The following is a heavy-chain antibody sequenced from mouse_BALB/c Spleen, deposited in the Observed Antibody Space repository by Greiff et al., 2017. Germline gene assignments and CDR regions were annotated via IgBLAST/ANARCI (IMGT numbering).Heavy chain of an antibody. D-gene: IGHD2-3*01. CDR1: GFSLTSYG. CDR3: ARDDGYPAWFAY. CDR2: IWAGGST. V-gene: IGHV2-9*02. Sequence: VKLVESGPGLVAPSQSLSITCTVSGFSLTSYGVHWVRQPPGKGLEWLGVIWAGGSTNYNSALMSRLSISKDNSKSQVFFKMNSLQANDTAIYYCARDDGYPAWFAYWGQGTLVTVSA. J-gene: IGHJ3*01.